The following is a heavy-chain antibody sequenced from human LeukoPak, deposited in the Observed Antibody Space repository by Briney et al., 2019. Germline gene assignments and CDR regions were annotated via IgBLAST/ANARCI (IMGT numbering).Heavy chain of an antibody. CDR3: ARERDYDILTGYYSFAFDI. Sequence: SETLSLTCAVYGGSFSGYYWSWIRQPPGKGLEWIGEINHSGSTNYNPSLKSRVTISVDTSKNQFSLKLSSVTAADTAVYYCARERDYDILTGYYSFAFDIWGQGTMVTVSS. CDR1: GGSFSGYY. D-gene: IGHD3-9*01. J-gene: IGHJ3*02. CDR2: INHSGST. V-gene: IGHV4-34*01.